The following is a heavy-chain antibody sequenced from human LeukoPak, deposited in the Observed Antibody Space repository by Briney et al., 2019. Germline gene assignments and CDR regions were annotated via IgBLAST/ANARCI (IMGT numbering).Heavy chain of an antibody. J-gene: IGHJ4*02. Sequence: ASVKVSCKASGYTFTGYYMHWVRQAPGQGLEWMGWISVYNGNTKYAQKFQGRVTMTTDTSTNTAYMELRSLRSDDTAMYYCARVDSGRYYGHDYWGQGTLVTVTS. D-gene: IGHD1-26*01. CDR3: ARVDSGRYYGHDY. CDR1: GYTFTGYY. V-gene: IGHV1-18*04. CDR2: ISVYNGNT.